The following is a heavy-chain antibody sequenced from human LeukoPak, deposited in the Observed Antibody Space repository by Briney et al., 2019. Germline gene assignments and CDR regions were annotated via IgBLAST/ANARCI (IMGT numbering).Heavy chain of an antibody. V-gene: IGHV4-59*08. Sequence: SETLSLTCTVSGGSIGGTYYWSWIRQPPGKGLEWIGYIYYTGTTDSNPSLKSRVTISLDTSKNQFSLNLSSVTAADTAVYYCARRWVYDKRAFDAWGQGTMVTVSS. CDR3: ARRWVYDKRAFDA. CDR2: IYYTGTT. D-gene: IGHD3-16*01. J-gene: IGHJ3*01. CDR1: GGSIGGTYY.